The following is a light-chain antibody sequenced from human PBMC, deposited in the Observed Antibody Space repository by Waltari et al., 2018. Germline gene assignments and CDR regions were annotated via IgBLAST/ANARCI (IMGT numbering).Light chain of an antibody. J-gene: IGKJ4*01. Sequence: DIQLTQSPSSLSASVGDRVTITCRAGQGITDNLAWFQHKPGKAPKLLIHAASRLQSWVPAEFIGSASGTDFTLTITSLQPEDFASYYCQQYHSYPLTFGGGTKVEIK. CDR3: QQYHSYPLT. V-gene: IGKV1-16*02. CDR2: AAS. CDR1: QGITDN.